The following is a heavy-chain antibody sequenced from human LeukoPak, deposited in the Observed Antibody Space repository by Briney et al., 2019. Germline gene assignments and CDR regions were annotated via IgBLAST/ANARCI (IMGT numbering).Heavy chain of an antibody. D-gene: IGHD3-22*01. CDR3: AKARGLIGGAFDI. V-gene: IGHV3-43*01. Sequence: GGSLRLSCAASGFIFDDYLIHWVGHRPGKGLEWVSLISWDGGVTYHADSVKGRFTISRDNSKNSLYLQMNSLRTEDTALYYCAKARGLIGGAFDIWGQGTMVTVSS. J-gene: IGHJ3*02. CDR1: GFIFDDYL. CDR2: ISWDGGVT.